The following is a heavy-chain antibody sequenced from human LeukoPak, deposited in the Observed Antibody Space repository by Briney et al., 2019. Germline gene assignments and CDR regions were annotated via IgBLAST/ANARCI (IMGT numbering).Heavy chain of an antibody. CDR1: GGSISSYY. J-gene: IGHJ5*02. Sequence: PSETLSLTCTVSGGSISSYYWSWIRQPAGKGLEWIGRIYSTGSTNYNPSLKSRVTMSVDTSKNQFSLKLSSVTAADTAVYYCARAAYCSSTSCYAGVHVLDPWGQGTLVTVSS. CDR2: IYSTGST. D-gene: IGHD2-2*01. V-gene: IGHV4-4*07. CDR3: ARAAYCSSTSCYAGVHVLDP.